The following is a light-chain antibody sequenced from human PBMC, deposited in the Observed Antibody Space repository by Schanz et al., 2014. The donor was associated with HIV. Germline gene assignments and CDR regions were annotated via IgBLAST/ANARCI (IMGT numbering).Light chain of an antibody. CDR1: RSNIGNNF. V-gene: IGLV1-51*01. CDR3: GTWDSSLRAVV. J-gene: IGLJ3*02. CDR2: NDD. Sequence: QSVLTQPPSVSAAPGQTVTISCSGSRSNIGNNFVSWYQQFPGRAPTVLTYNDDNRHSSTPGRFSASKSGTSATLGITGLQIGDEADYYCGTWDSSLRAVVFGGGTQLTVL.